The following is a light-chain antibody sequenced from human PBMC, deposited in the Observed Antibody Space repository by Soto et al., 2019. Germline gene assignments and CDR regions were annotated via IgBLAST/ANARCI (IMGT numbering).Light chain of an antibody. Sequence: DIVMTQSPDSLAVSLGEGATIHCKSSQXXXXXXXXXXXLAWYQQKPGQPPKLLIYWASTRESGVPDRFSGXXXXXXXXXXXXXLXXXDXAVXYXQQYYYSSWTFGQGTKVEIK. CDR3: QQYYYSSWT. J-gene: IGKJ1*01. CDR1: QXXXXXXXXXXX. CDR2: WAS. V-gene: IGKV4-1*01.